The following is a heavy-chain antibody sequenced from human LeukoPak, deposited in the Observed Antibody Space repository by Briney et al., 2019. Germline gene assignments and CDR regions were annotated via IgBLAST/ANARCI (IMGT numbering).Heavy chain of an antibody. D-gene: IGHD3-10*01. V-gene: IGHV1-2*02. CDR1: GYTFTGYY. J-gene: IGHJ5*02. CDR2: INPNSGGT. Sequence: ASVKVSCKASGYTFTGYYMHWVRQAPGQGLEWMGWINPNSGGTNYAQKFQGRVTMTRDTSISTAYMELSRLRYDHTAVYYCARGGGLLWFGELSNWFDPWGQGTLVTVSS. CDR3: ARGGGLLWFGELSNWFDP.